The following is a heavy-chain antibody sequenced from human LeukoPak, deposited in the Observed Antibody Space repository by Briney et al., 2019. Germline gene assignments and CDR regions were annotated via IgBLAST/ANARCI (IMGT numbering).Heavy chain of an antibody. CDR3: ARDIRITMVRGVSDY. Sequence: PGGSLRLSCAASGFTFSSYAMHWVRQAPVKVLEWVAVISYDGSNKYYADPVKGRFTISRDNSKNTLYLQMNSLRAEDTAVYYCARDIRITMVRGVSDYWGQGTLVTVSS. J-gene: IGHJ4*02. CDR2: ISYDGSNK. D-gene: IGHD3-10*01. V-gene: IGHV3-30-3*01. CDR1: GFTFSSYA.